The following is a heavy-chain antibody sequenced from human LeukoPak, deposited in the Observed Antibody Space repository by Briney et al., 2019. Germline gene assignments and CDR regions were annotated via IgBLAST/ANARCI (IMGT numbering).Heavy chain of an antibody. Sequence: PSETLSLTCAVYGGSFSGYYWSWIRQPPGKGLEWIGEINHSGSTYYNPSLKSRVTISVDTSKNQFSLKLSSVTAADTAVYYCARVRYYYGSGSYRGPYYYHYMDVWGKGTTVTVSS. D-gene: IGHD3-10*01. V-gene: IGHV4-34*01. J-gene: IGHJ6*03. CDR1: GGSFSGYY. CDR3: ARVRYYYGSGSYRGPYYYHYMDV. CDR2: INHSGST.